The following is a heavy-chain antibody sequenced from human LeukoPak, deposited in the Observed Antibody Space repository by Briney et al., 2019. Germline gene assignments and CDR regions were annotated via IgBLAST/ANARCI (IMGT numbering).Heavy chain of an antibody. D-gene: IGHD1-26*01. CDR2: IYYSGST. V-gene: IGHV4-39*07. CDR1: GGSISSSSYY. J-gene: IGHJ6*02. CDR3: ARYSGSYYGMDV. Sequence: PSETLSLTCTVSGGSISSSSYYWGWIRQPPGKGLEWIGSIYYSGSTYYNPSLKSRVTISVDTSKNQFSLKLSSVTAADTAVYYCARYSGSYYGMDVWGQGTTVTVSS.